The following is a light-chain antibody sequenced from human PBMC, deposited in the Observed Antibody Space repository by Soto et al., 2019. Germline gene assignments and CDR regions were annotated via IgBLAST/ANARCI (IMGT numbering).Light chain of an antibody. CDR3: SSYTGSGTLVV. CDR2: DVS. CDR1: SSDVGGYNY. J-gene: IGLJ2*01. Sequence: QSALTQPASVSGSPGQSITISCTGTSSDVGGYNYVSWYQQHPGKAPKLMIYDVSNRPSGVSNRFSGSKSGNTASLTISGLQAEAEADYYCSSYTGSGTLVVFGGGTKLTVL. V-gene: IGLV2-14*01.